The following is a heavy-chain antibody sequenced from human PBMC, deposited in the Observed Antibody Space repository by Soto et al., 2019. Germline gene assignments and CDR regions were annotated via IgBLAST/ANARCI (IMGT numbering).Heavy chain of an antibody. CDR2: IYYSGST. D-gene: IGHD3-10*01. Sequence: PSETLSLTCTVSGGSISSYYWSWIRQPPGKGLEWIGYIYYSGSTNYNPSLKSRVTISVDTSKNQFSLKLSSVTAADTAVYYCARANSLRWFGELYHRFDPWGQGTLVTVSS. V-gene: IGHV4-59*01. CDR1: GGSISSYY. J-gene: IGHJ5*02. CDR3: ARANSLRWFGELYHRFDP.